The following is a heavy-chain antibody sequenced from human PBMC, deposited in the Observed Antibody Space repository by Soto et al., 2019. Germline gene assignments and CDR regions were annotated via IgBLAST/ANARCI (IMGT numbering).Heavy chain of an antibody. J-gene: IGHJ3*01. D-gene: IGHD5-18*01. CDR3: ARRYGYAFDF. CDR1: GGSISSYY. CDR2: IYYSGST. V-gene: IGHV4-59*08. Sequence: QVQLQESGPGLVKPSETLSLTCTVSGGSISSYYWCWVRQPPGKGLEWIGYIYYSGSTNYNPSPKSRVTISVDTSKNQFSLKLKLSSVTAADTAVYYCARRYGYAFDFWGQGTMVTVSS.